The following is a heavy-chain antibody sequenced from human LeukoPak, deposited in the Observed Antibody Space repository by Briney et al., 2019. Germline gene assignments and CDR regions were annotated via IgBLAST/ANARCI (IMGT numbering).Heavy chain of an antibody. CDR3: ANSVVTTKGDY. D-gene: IGHD2-21*02. J-gene: IGHJ4*02. CDR1: GFTFSSYG. CDR2: ISYDGSNK. V-gene: IGHV3-30*18. Sequence: GGSLRLSCAASGFTFSSYGMHWVRQAPGKGLEWVAVISYDGSNKYYADSVKGRFTISRDNSKNTLYLQMNSLRAEDTAVYYCANSVVTTKGDYWGQGTLVTVSS.